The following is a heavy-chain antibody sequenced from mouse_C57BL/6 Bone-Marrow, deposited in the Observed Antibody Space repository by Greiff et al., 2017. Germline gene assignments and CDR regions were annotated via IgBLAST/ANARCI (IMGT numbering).Heavy chain of an antibody. CDR1: GYTFTSYT. J-gene: IGHJ4*01. V-gene: IGHV1-4*01. CDR2: INPSSGYT. CDR3: ARFRYAMYY. Sequence: VQLQQSGAELARPGASVKMSCKASGYTFTSYTMNWVKQRPGQGLEWIGYINPSSGYTKYNQKFKDKATLTADKSSSTAYMQLSSLTSEDSAVFYCARFRYAMYYWGQGTSVTVSS.